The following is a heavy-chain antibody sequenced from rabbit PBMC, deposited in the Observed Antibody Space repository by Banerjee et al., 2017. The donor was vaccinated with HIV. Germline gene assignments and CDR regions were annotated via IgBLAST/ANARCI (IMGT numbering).Heavy chain of an antibody. V-gene: IGHV1S45*01. J-gene: IGHJ4*01. Sequence: QEQLEESGGDRVKPGGSLTLTCTASGFSFSSGYWMSWVRQAPGKGLEWIGTIHAGSGSAYYASWAKGRFSISKTSSTTVTLQMPSLTAADTATYFCARGPDVPYFNLWGPGTLVTVS. CDR3: ARGPDVPYFNL. CDR1: GFSFSSGYW. CDR2: IHAGSGSA. D-gene: IGHD3-1*01.